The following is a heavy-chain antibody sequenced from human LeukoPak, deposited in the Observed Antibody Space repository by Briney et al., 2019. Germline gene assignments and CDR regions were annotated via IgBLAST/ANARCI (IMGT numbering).Heavy chain of an antibody. CDR1: GFSCSNHY. CDR3: TRVIVAVPGYFDYFDF. Sequence: PGGFLRLSCTASGFSCSNHYMRWIRQAPGKGLEWVANINEDGSSKWHLGSVKGRFTVSRDNARNSLYLQMNSLRVEDTAVYYCTRVIVAVPGYFDYFDFWGQGVLVTVSS. D-gene: IGHD6-19*01. CDR2: INEDGSSK. J-gene: IGHJ4*02. V-gene: IGHV3-7*01.